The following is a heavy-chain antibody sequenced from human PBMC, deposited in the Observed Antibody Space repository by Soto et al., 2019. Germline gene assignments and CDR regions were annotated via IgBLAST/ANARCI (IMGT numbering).Heavy chain of an antibody. V-gene: IGHV3-33*01. CDR2: IWYDGSNK. Sequence: QVQLMESGGGVVQPGRSLRLSCAASGLTFSSYGVHWVRQAPGKGLEWVAVIWYDGSNKYYADSVKGRFTISRDNSKNTLYLQMNSLRAEDTAVYYCARTPKSSPYYFDYWGQGTLVTVSS. CDR3: ARTPKSSPYYFDY. CDR1: GLTFSSYG. J-gene: IGHJ4*02.